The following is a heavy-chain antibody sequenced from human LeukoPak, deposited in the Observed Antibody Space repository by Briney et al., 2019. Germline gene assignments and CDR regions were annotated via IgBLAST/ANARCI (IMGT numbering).Heavy chain of an antibody. CDR3: ARHHARTREGAFDI. V-gene: IGHV4-38-2*01. Sequence: KPAETLSLTCAVSGDSISSGYYWGWIRQPPGEGLEWIGSIYQSGSTYYKPSLKSRVTISVDTSKNQFSLKLSPVTAAVTAVDYWARHHARTREGAFDIWGQGTMVTVSS. CDR2: IYQSGST. J-gene: IGHJ3*02. CDR1: GDSISSGYY. D-gene: IGHD2-15*01.